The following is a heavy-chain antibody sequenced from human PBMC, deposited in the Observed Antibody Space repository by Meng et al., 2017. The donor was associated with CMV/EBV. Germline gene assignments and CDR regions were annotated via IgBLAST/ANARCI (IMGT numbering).Heavy chain of an antibody. CDR3: ARGMMDDYGGIYDAFDI. V-gene: IGHV4-34*01. J-gene: IGHJ3*02. Sequence: SETLSLTCGVYGGSFSGYYWSWIRQPPGKGLEWIGEINHSGSTNYNPSLKSRVTISVDTSKNQFSLKLSSVTAADTAVYYCARGMMDDYGGIYDAFDIWGQGTMVTVSS. D-gene: IGHD4/OR15-4a*01. CDR1: GGSFSGYY. CDR2: INHSGST.